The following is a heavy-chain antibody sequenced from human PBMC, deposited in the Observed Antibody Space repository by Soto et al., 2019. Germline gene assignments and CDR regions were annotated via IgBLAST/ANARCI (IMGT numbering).Heavy chain of an antibody. CDR2: ISGNGGRT. CDR3: AKPSLAAAALGSFDY. D-gene: IGHD6-13*01. Sequence: GGSLRLSCATSRFRFTDYAMNWVRQATGKGLEWVATISGNGGRTYYADSVKGRFTISRDSSKNTVYLQMNSLRVVDTAEYYCAKPSLAAAALGSFDYWGRGTLVTVSS. J-gene: IGHJ4*02. V-gene: IGHV3-23*01. CDR1: RFRFTDYA.